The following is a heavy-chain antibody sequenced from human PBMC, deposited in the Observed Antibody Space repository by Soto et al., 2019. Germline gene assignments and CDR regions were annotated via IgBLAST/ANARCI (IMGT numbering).Heavy chain of an antibody. CDR3: ARSQITMVRGVIITRALDY. V-gene: IGHV4-30-4*01. Sequence: KASETLSLTCTVSGGSISSGDYYWSWIRQPPGKGLEWIGYIYYSGSTYYNPSLKSRVTISVDTSKNQFSLKLSSVTAADTAVYYCARSQITMVRGVIITRALDYWGQGTLVTVSS. CDR1: GGSISSGDYY. J-gene: IGHJ4*02. CDR2: IYYSGST. D-gene: IGHD3-10*01.